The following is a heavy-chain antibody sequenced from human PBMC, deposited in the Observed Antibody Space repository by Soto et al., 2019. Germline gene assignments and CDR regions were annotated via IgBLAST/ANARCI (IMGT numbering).Heavy chain of an antibody. CDR1: GYTFTSYA. V-gene: IGHV1-3*01. Sequence: QVQLVQSGAEVKKPGASLKVSCKASGYTFTSYAMHWVRQAPGQRLEWMGWINAGNGNTKYSQKFQGRVTITRDTSASTAYMELSSLRSEDTAVYYCARGLTEYYDFWSGYYKGYMDVWGKGTTVTVSS. CDR2: INAGNGNT. D-gene: IGHD3-3*01. CDR3: ARGLTEYYDFWSGYYKGYMDV. J-gene: IGHJ6*03.